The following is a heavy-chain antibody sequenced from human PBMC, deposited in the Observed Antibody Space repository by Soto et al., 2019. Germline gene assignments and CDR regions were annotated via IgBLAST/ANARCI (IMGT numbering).Heavy chain of an antibody. CDR3: EIWFGDIVVVPSAGDAFDI. V-gene: IGHV4-34*01. Sequence: PSETLSLTCAVYGGSFSGYYWSWIRQPPGKGLEWIGEINHSGSTNYNPSLKSRVTISVDTSKNQFSLKLSSVTAADTAVYYCEIWFGDIVVVPSAGDAFDIWGQGTMVTVSS. CDR1: GGSFSGYY. CDR2: INHSGST. D-gene: IGHD2-2*01. J-gene: IGHJ3*02.